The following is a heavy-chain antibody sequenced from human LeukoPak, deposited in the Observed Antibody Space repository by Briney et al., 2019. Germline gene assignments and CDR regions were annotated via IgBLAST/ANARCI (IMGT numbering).Heavy chain of an antibody. J-gene: IGHJ5*02. V-gene: IGHV1-18*01. Sequence: ASVKVSCKAPGYTFTSYGISWVRQAPGQGLEWMGWISAYNGNTNYAQKLQGRVTMTTDTSTSTAYMELRSLRSDDTAVYYCARDPTIFGVVTWFDPWGQGTLVTVSS. CDR3: ARDPTIFGVVTWFDP. CDR2: ISAYNGNT. D-gene: IGHD3-3*01. CDR1: GYTFTSYG.